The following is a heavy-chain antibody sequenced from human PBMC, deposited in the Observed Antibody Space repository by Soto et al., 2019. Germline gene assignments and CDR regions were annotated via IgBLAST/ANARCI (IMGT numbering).Heavy chain of an antibody. CDR3: ARDEGVASGN. V-gene: IGHV1-3*04. D-gene: IGHD5-12*01. CDR2: INTANDDT. CDR1: GYTFSSSP. Sequence: QVQLVQSGAEVKKPGASVKVSCRASGYTFSSSPLPWVRQAPGQRPEWMGWINTANDDTKYSQKFQDSVTLTRDTSASTAYMEVSSLTPEDTAVYYCARDEGVASGNWGQGTLVTVSS. J-gene: IGHJ4*02.